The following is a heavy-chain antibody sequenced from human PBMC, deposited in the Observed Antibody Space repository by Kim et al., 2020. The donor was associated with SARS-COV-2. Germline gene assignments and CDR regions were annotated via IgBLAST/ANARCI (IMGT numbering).Heavy chain of an antibody. CDR2: IYYSGST. D-gene: IGHD3-9*01. Sequence: SETLSLTCTVSGGSISSYYWSWIRQPPGKGLEWIGYIYYSGSTNYNPSLKSRVTISVDTSKNQFSLKLSSVTAADTAVYYCARAGVLRDFDWSYYYYGMDVWGQGTMVTVSS. CDR1: GGSISSYY. V-gene: IGHV4-59*01. CDR3: ARAGVLRDFDWSYYYYGMDV. J-gene: IGHJ6*02.